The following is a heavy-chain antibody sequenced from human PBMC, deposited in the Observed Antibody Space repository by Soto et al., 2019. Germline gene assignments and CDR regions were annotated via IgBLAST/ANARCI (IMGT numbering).Heavy chain of an antibody. D-gene: IGHD1-26*01. V-gene: IGHV3-30-3*01. CDR2: IAYDGTIK. Sequence: QEQLVESGGDVVQPGRSLTLSCAASGFTFSANAMHWVRQAPGKGLEWVAGIAYDGTIKIYRDSVKGRFTISRDDYKSTLYLQMNSLRPADTAVYYSARDKIKRAPAYLYSWGQGTLVTVSS. CDR1: GFTFSANA. CDR3: ARDKIKRAPAYLYS. J-gene: IGHJ4*02.